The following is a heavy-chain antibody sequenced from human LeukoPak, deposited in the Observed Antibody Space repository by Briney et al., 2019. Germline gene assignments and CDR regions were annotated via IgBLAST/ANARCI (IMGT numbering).Heavy chain of an antibody. CDR2: ISGRGDSA. CDR3: AKVRSSGWYDGMDV. J-gene: IGHJ6*02. D-gene: IGHD6-19*01. Sequence: GGSLRLSCAASGLTFSSYAMSWVRQAPGKGLEWVSAISGRGDSAYYADSMKGRFTIPRDNSKDTLYLQINSLRAEDTAMYYCAKVRSSGWYDGMDVWGQGTTVTVSS. CDR1: GLTFSSYA. V-gene: IGHV3-23*01.